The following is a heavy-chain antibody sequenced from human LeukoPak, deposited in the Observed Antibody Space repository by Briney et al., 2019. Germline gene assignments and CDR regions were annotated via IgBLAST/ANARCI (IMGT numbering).Heavy chain of an antibody. CDR3: AKDYDFWSGYSDY. D-gene: IGHD3-3*01. CDR2: INHNGNVN. CDR1: GFTFSSYW. V-gene: IGHV3-7*03. J-gene: IGHJ4*02. Sequence: GGSLRLSCAASGFTFSSYWMNWARQAPGKGLEWVASINHNGNVNYYVDSVKGRFTISRDNAKNTLYLQMNSLRAEDTAVYYCAKDYDFWSGYSDYWGQGTLVTVSS.